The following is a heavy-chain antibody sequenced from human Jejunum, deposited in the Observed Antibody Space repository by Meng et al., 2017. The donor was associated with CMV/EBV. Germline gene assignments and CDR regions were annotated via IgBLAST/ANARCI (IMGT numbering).Heavy chain of an antibody. CDR3: ARDRGSSWYFDY. CDR2: TYYRLRWYN. D-gene: IGHD2-2*01. J-gene: IGHJ4*02. Sequence: GDSVSSNSATWNGIRQSPSGGLEWLGRTYYRLRWYNDYALSVKSRISVNADASKNQFSLQLNSVSPEDTAVYYCARDRGSSWYFDYWGQGTLVTVSS. V-gene: IGHV6-1*01. CDR1: GDSVSSNSAT.